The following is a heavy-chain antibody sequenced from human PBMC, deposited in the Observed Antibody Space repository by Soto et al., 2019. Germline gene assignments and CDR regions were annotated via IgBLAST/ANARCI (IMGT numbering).Heavy chain of an antibody. Sequence: SETLSLTCAVYGGSFSGYYWSWIRQPPGKGLEWIGEINHSGSTNYNPSLKSRVTISVDTSKNQFSLKLSSVTAADTAVYYCARGREFPSYYYYIDVWGKGTTVTVSS. CDR1: GGSFSGYY. J-gene: IGHJ6*03. V-gene: IGHV4-34*01. D-gene: IGHD3-10*01. CDR2: INHSGST. CDR3: ARGREFPSYYYYIDV.